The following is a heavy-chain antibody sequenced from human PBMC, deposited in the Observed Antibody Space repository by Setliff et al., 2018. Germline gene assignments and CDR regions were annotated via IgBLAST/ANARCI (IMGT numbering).Heavy chain of an antibody. CDR1: GGSISSGSYY. V-gene: IGHV4-61*02. D-gene: IGHD2-15*01. CDR2: IYTSGST. CDR3: ARGSGYCSGGSCYRYYFDY. J-gene: IGHJ4*02. Sequence: SETLSLTCTVSGGSISSGSYYWSWIRQPAGKGLEWIGRIYTSGSTNYNPSLKSRVTISVDTSKNQFSLKLSSVTAADTAVYYCARGSGYCSGGSCYRYYFDYWGQGTLVTVSS.